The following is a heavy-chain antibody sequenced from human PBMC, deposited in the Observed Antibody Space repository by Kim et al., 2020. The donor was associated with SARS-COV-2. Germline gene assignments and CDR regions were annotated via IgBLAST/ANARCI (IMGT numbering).Heavy chain of an antibody. Sequence: SETLSLTCTVSGGSISSYYWSWIRQPAGKGLEWIGRIYTSGSTNYNPSLKSRVTISVHTSKNQFSLKLSSGTAADTAVYYCARDVVVVPAANTLHYYSYGMDVWGQGTTVTVSS. V-gene: IGHV4-4*07. J-gene: IGHJ6*02. CDR1: GGSISSYY. CDR2: IYTSGST. CDR3: ARDVVVVPAANTLHYYSYGMDV. D-gene: IGHD2-2*01.